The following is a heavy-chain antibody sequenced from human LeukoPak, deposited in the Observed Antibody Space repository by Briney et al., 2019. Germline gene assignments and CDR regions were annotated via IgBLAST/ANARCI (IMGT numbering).Heavy chain of an antibody. D-gene: IGHD2-15*01. CDR1: GYTFTGYY. V-gene: IGHV1-2*04. CDR3: ARARRYCSGGSCYPEYFQH. J-gene: IGHJ1*01. Sequence: ASVKVSCKASGYTFTGYYMHWVRRAPGQGLEWMGCINPNSGGTNYAQKFQGWVTMTRDTSISTAYMELSRLRSDDTAVYYCARARRYCSGGSCYPEYFQHWGQGTLVTVSS. CDR2: INPNSGGT.